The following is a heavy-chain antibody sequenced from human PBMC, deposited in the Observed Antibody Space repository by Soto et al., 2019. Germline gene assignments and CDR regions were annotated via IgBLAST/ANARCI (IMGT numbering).Heavy chain of an antibody. V-gene: IGHV4-4*02. J-gene: IGHJ4*02. CDR1: GTSISSTFW. CDR2: IYHTGIT. D-gene: IGHD6-6*01. CDR3: ATVPPCLVVVFAEFPF. Sequence: KIWETLSLTCTVSGTSISSTFWWAWVRQSPGKGLEWIGEIYHTGITKYNPSLKSRVSMSVDKANNQFSLELRSLTAADTAVYYCATVPPCLVVVFAEFPFWGQGALDTVSS.